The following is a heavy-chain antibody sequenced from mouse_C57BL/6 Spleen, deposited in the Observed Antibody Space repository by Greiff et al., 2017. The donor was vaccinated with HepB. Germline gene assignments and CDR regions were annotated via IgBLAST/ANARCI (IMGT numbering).Heavy chain of an antibody. CDR1: GYTFTDYN. CDR2: INPNNGGT. Sequence: EVQLQESGPELVKPGASVKMSCKASGYTFTDYNMHWVKQSHGKSLEWIGYINPNNGGTSYNQKFKGKATLTVNKSSSTAYTELRSLTSEDSAVYYCARGITTVVGDAMDYWGQGTSVTVSS. J-gene: IGHJ4*01. V-gene: IGHV1-22*01. CDR3: ARGITTVVGDAMDY. D-gene: IGHD1-1*01.